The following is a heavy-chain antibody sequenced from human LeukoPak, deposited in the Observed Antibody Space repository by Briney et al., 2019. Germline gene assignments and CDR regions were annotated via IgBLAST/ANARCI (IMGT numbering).Heavy chain of an antibody. D-gene: IGHD2-2*02. CDR1: GFTVSSNY. J-gene: IGHJ1*01. V-gene: IGHV3-53*01. CDR3: ARGVVVPAVIPRAEYFQH. Sequence: GGSLRLSCAASGFTVSSNYMSWVRQAPGKGLEWVSVIYSGGSTYYADSVKGRFTVSRDNSKNTLYLQMNSLRAEDTAVYYCARGVVVPAVIPRAEYFQHWGQGTLVTVSS. CDR2: IYSGGST.